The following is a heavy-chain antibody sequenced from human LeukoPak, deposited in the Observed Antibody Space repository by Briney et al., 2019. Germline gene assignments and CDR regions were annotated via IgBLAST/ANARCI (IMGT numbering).Heavy chain of an antibody. Sequence: SQTLSLTCTVSGGSISSGSYYWSWIRQPAGKGLEWIGRIYTSGSTNYNPSLKGRVTISVDTSKNQFSLKLGSVTAADTAVYYCARVDRYKYYFDYWGQGTLVTVSS. CDR2: IYTSGST. D-gene: IGHD5-24*01. J-gene: IGHJ4*02. V-gene: IGHV4-61*02. CDR1: GGSISSGSYY. CDR3: ARVDRYKYYFDY.